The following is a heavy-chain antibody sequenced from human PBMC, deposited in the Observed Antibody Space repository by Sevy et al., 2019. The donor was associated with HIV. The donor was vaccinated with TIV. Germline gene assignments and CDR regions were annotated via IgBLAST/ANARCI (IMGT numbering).Heavy chain of an antibody. J-gene: IGHJ4*02. V-gene: IGHV3-23*01. CDR2: ISGSGGST. CDR3: AKDRYSSSWYSGGY. Sequence: GGSLRLSCAASGFTFSSYAMSWVRQAPGKGLEWVSAISGSGGSTYYADSVKGRFTISRDNSKNTQYLQMNSLRAEDTGVYYCAKDRYSSSWYSGGYWGQGTLVTVSS. D-gene: IGHD6-13*01. CDR1: GFTFSSYA.